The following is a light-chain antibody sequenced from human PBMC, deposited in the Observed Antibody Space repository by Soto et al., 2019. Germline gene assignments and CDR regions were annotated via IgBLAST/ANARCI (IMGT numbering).Light chain of an antibody. V-gene: IGKV1-9*01. CDR3: QQLNSYPPT. J-gene: IGKJ3*01. Sequence: IQLTQSPSSLSASVGDRVTITCRASQGISSYLAWFQQKPGKAPKLLIYAASTLQSGVPSRFSGSGSGTDFTLTISSLQPEDFETYDCQQLNSYPPTFGPGTKVEIK. CDR2: AAS. CDR1: QGISSY.